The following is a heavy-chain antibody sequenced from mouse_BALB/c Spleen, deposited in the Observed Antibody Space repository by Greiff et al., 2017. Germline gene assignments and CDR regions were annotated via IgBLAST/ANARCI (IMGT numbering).Heavy chain of an antibody. CDR1: GYTFTSYN. D-gene: IGHD1-1*01. V-gene: IGHV1-12*01. J-gene: IGHJ2*01. Sequence: QVQLKQSGAELVRSGASVKMSCKASGYTFTSYNMHWVKQTPGQGLEWIGNIYPGNGGTNYNQKFKGKATLTADTASSTAYMKISSLTSEDSAVSFGASSGITTVVARRGYFDYWGQGTTLTVSS. CDR3: ASSGITTVVARRGYFDY. CDR2: IYPGNGGT.